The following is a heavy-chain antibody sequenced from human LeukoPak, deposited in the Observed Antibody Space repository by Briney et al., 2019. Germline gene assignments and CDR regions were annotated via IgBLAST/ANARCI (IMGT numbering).Heavy chain of an antibody. Sequence: PGGSLRLSCSASGFTFSRFAMHWVREAPGKGREYVAAISRNGGSTYYADSVKGRFTISRDNSKSTLYLQMSSPRAEDTAVYLCVKDLRSDFMGVLSRYLSYWGQGTLVTVSS. CDR3: VKDLRSDFMGVLSRYLSY. V-gene: IGHV3-64D*09. CDR2: ISRNGGST. J-gene: IGHJ4*02. CDR1: GFTFSRFA. D-gene: IGHD2/OR15-2a*01.